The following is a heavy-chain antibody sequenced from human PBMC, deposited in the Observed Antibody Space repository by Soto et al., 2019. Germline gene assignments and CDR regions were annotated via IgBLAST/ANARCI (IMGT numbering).Heavy chain of an antibody. CDR3: AKGLDYYDSSGYSYFAY. CDR2: ISGSGDRT. V-gene: IGHV3-23*01. D-gene: IGHD3-22*01. J-gene: IGHJ4*02. Sequence: WGSLRLSCAASGFIFTKYAMNWVRQAPGKGLEWVSGISGSGDRTYYADSVKGRFTISRDNPKNTLYLQMNSLRAEDTAVYYCAKGLDYYDSSGYSYFAYWGQGTLVTVSS. CDR1: GFIFTKYA.